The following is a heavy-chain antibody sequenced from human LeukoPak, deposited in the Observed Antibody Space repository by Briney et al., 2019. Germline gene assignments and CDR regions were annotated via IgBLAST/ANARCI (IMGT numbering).Heavy chain of an antibody. V-gene: IGHV1-2*02. CDR2: INPNSGGT. D-gene: IGHD2-21*02. CDR3: ANTFCGGDCYSAFDS. CDR1: GYTFTGYY. Sequence: ASVKVSCKASGYTFTGYYMHWVRQAPGQGIEWMGWINPNSGGTNYAQKFQGRVTMTRDTSISTAYMELSRLGSDDTAVYYCANTFCGGDCYSAFDSWGQGTLVTVSA. J-gene: IGHJ4*02.